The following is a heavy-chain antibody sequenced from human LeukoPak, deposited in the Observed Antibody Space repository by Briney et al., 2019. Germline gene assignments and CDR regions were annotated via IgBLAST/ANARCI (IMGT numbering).Heavy chain of an antibody. CDR1: GFTFSNYG. CDR2: IWYDGSNK. J-gene: IGHJ4*02. D-gene: IGHD3-22*01. V-gene: IGHV3-33*06. Sequence: GTSLRLSCAASGFTFSNYGMHWVRQAPGKGLEWVAVIWYDGSNKYYADSVKGRFTISRDNSKRTLYLQMDGLRVEDTAVYYCAKYYYDLSGDYWGQGTLDTVSS. CDR3: AKYYYDLSGDY.